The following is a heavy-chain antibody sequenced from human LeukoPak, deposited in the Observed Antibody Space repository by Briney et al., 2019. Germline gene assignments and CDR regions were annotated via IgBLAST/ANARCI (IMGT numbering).Heavy chain of an antibody. J-gene: IGHJ5*02. CDR2: IYYSGSI. CDR3: ARGGLTTVTDWFDP. V-gene: IGHV4-59*01. D-gene: IGHD4-17*01. Sequence: PSETLSLTCTVSGGSISSYYWSWIRQPPGKGLEWVGYIYYSGSINYNPSLKSRVTISVDTSKTQFSLKLSSVTAADTAVYYCARGGLTTVTDWFDPWGQGTLVTVSS. CDR1: GGSISSYY.